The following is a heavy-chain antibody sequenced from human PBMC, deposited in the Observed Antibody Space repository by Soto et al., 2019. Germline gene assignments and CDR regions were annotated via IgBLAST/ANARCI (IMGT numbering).Heavy chain of an antibody. CDR3: ARSMETNYFYCMDV. CDR2: IIPMFGKP. V-gene: IGHV1-69*01. Sequence: QVQLVQSGAEVREPGSSVKVSCEASGGTFRSYAINWVRQAPGQGLEWMGGIIPMFGKPNYAEKFLGRVTISADESTRTDYMEVTRLKSEGTAVYYCARSMETNYFYCMDVWGLGTTVTVSS. J-gene: IGHJ6*02. CDR1: GGTFRSYA. D-gene: IGHD2-8*01.